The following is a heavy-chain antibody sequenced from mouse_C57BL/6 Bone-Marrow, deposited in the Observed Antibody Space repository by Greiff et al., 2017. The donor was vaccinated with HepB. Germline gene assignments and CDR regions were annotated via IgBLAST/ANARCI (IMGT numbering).Heavy chain of an antibody. Sequence: EVQGVESGGGLVQPGGSLKLSCAASGFTFSDYYMYWVRQTPEKRLEWVAYISNGGGSTYYPDTVKGRFTISRDNAKNTLYLQMSRLKSEDTAMYDCARHLSYYYGSSYGYAMDYWGQGTSVTVSS. CDR1: GFTFSDYY. CDR3: ARHLSYYYGSSYGYAMDY. CDR2: ISNGGGST. J-gene: IGHJ4*01. V-gene: IGHV5-12*01. D-gene: IGHD1-1*01.